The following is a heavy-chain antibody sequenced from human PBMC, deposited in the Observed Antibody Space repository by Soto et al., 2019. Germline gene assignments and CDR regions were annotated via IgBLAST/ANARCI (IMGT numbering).Heavy chain of an antibody. CDR2: IHYSGST. CDR1: GGSISNYY. CDR3: ARGHYDFWSGYFATIDY. Sequence: QSQTLSLTCSVSGGSISNYYWSWIRQPPGKGLEWIGYIHYSGSTKYNPSLKSRVTISADTSKNQFSLKLSSVTAADTAVYYCARGHYDFWSGYFATIDYWGQGTLVTVSS. D-gene: IGHD3-3*01. J-gene: IGHJ4*02. V-gene: IGHV4-59*08.